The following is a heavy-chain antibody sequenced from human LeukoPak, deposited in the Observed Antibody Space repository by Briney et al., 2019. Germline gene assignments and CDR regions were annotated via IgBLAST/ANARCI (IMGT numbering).Heavy chain of an antibody. CDR2: ILGSGGST. J-gene: IGHJ2*01. CDR3: AKDRVQGSWYFDL. V-gene: IGHV3-23*01. CDR1: GFTFSSYA. D-gene: IGHD3-10*01. Sequence: GGSLRLSCAASGFTFSSYAMSWVRQAPGKGLEWVSGILGSGGSTFFADSLKGRFTVSRDNSKNTLYLHMNSLGADDTAVYYCAKDRVQGSWYFDLWGRGTLVTVSS.